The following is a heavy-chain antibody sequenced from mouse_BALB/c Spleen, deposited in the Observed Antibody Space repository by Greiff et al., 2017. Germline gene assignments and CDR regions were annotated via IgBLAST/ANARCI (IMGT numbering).Heavy chain of an antibody. D-gene: IGHD2-1*01. V-gene: IGHV1-5*01. CDR1: GYTFTSYW. Sequence: EVQLQQSGTVLARPGASVKMSCKASGYTFTSYWMHWVKQRPGQGLEWIGAIYPGNSDTSYNQKFKGKAKLTAVTSTSTAYMELSSLTNEDSAVYYCARDYGNSHYFDYWGQGTTLTVSS. J-gene: IGHJ2*01. CDR3: ARDYGNSHYFDY. CDR2: IYPGNSDT.